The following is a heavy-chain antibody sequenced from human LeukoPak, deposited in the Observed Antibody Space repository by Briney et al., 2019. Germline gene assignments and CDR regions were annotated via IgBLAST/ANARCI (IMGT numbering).Heavy chain of an antibody. V-gene: IGHV5-51*01. CDR2: IYPGDSDT. CDR3: ARQDGNSEFYFDS. CDR1: GHNFIYYW. Sequence: GESLKISCQSSGHNFIYYWIAWVRQMPGRGLEWMGIIYPGDSDTRYSPSFQGQVTISADKSLSTAFLRLKSLKASDTAMYYCARQDGNSEFYFDSWGQGTLVTVSS. J-gene: IGHJ4*02. D-gene: IGHD4-23*01.